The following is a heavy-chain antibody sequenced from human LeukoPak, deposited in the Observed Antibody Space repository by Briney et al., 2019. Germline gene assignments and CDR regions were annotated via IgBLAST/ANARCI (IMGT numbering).Heavy chain of an antibody. CDR3: ARQTAMGRSGDY. CDR1: GYSFTSYW. CDR2: IDPSDSDI. Sequence: GESLKISCKASGYSFTSYWIGWVRQMPGKGLEWMGIIDPSDSDIRYTPSFQGQVTISADKALSTAYLQWNSLKASDTAIYYCARQTAMGRSGDYWGQGTLVTVSS. J-gene: IGHJ4*02. D-gene: IGHD7-27*01. V-gene: IGHV5-51*01.